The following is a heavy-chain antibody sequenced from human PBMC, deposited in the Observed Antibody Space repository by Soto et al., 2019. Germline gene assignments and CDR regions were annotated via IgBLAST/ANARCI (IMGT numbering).Heavy chain of an antibody. D-gene: IGHD2-21*02. CDR3: ARVVYGGNSGLYWFDP. V-gene: IGHV1-3*01. CDR1: GYTFTSYA. J-gene: IGHJ5*02. Sequence: QVQLVQSGAEVKKPGASVKVSCKASGYTFTSYAMHWVRQAPGQRLEWMGWINAGNGNTKYSQKFQGRVTITRDTSASTAYMELSSLRPEDTAVYYCARVVYGGNSGLYWFDPWGQGTLVTVSS. CDR2: INAGNGNT.